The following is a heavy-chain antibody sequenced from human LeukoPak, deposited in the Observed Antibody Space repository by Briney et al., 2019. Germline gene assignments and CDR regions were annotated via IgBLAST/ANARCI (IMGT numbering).Heavy chain of an antibody. CDR1: VYTFTGYY. J-gene: IGHJ4*02. CDR3: ARDPDYFKIAAAGHEGY. CDR2: INPNSGGT. Sequence: ASVTVSCKASVYTFTGYYMHWVRQAPGQGLEWMGWINPNSGGTNYAQKFQGRVTMTRDTSISTAYMELSRLRSDDTAVYYCARDPDYFKIAAAGHEGYWGQGTLVTVSS. V-gene: IGHV1-2*02. D-gene: IGHD6-13*01.